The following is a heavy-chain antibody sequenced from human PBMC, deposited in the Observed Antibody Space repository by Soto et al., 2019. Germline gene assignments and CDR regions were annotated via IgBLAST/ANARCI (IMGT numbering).Heavy chain of an antibody. Sequence: QVQLVQSGAEVKKPGSSGKVSCKASGGTFSSSAISWVRQAPGQGLEWMGGIIPIFGTANYAQKFQGRVTITADESTSTAYMELSSLRSEDTAVYYCARRLRFWDYYYYGMDVGGQGTTVTVSS. CDR1: GGTFSSSA. D-gene: IGHD3-3*01. CDR3: ARRLRFWDYYYYGMDV. J-gene: IGHJ6*02. CDR2: IIPIFGTA. V-gene: IGHV1-69*01.